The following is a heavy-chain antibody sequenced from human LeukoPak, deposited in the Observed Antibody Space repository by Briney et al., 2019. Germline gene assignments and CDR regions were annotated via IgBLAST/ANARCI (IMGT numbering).Heavy chain of an antibody. V-gene: IGHV3-7*03. D-gene: IGHD6-19*01. CDR2: IKQDGSEK. Sequence: GGSLRLSCAASGFTFNSYWMSWVRQAPGKGLEWVANIKQDGSEKYYVDSVKGRFAISRDNAKNSVYLHMSSLRAEDTAMYYCAREGDSSGSLGDYWGQGILVTVSS. CDR1: GFTFNSYW. CDR3: AREGDSSGSLGDY. J-gene: IGHJ4*02.